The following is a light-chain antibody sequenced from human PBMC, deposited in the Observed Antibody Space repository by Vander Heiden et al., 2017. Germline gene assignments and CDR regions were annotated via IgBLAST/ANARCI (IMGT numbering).Light chain of an antibody. CDR3: QQYNNWPPIT. V-gene: IGKV3-15*01. J-gene: IGKJ5*01. Sequence: EIVMTQSPVTLSVSPGDSATLSCRASRNIDNTLAWYQQKPGQAPRLLIYNGVTRATGVPARFSASGSGTEFTLTISSLQSEDFAIYYCQQYNNWPPITFGQGTRLEIK. CDR2: NGV. CDR1: RNIDNT.